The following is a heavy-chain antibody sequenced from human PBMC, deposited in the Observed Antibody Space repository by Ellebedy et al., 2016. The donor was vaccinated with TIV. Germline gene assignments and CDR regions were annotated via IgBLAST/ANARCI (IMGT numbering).Heavy chain of an antibody. Sequence: PGGSLRLSCAASGFTFNNYEMNWVRQAPGKGLEWVSYISISGSTMYYADPVKGRFTISRDNAKNSLYLQMNSLRAEDTAVYYCARGRRMVLEYWGQGTLVTVSS. J-gene: IGHJ4*02. CDR2: ISISGSTM. D-gene: IGHD3-10*01. V-gene: IGHV3-48*03. CDR3: ARGRRMVLEY. CDR1: GFTFNNYE.